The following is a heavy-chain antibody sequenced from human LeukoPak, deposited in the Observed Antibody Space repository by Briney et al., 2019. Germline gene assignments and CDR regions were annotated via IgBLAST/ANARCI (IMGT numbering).Heavy chain of an antibody. CDR1: GGTFSSYA. V-gene: IGHV1-69*06. CDR3: ARDGGLSSSWYGKTAFDI. J-gene: IGHJ3*02. Sequence: AASVKVSCKASGGTFSSYAISWVRQAPGQGLEWMGGIIPIFGTANYAQKFQGRVTITADKSTSTAYMELSSLRSEDTAVYYCARDGGLSSSWYGKTAFDIWGQGTMVTVSS. CDR2: IIPIFGTA. D-gene: IGHD6-13*01.